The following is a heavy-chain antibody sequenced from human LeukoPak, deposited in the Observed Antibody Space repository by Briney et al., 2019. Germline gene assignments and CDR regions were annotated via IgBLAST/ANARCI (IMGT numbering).Heavy chain of an antibody. CDR3: ARTSEGCFYYYYMDV. CDR2: IYYSGST. D-gene: IGHD2-15*01. J-gene: IGHJ6*03. Sequence: SETLSLTCTVSGGSISSYYWSWIRQPPGKGLEWIGYIYYSGSTNYNPSLKSRVTISVDTSKNQFSLKLSSVTAADTAVYYCARTSEGCFYYYYMDVWGKGTTVTVSS. V-gene: IGHV4-59*01. CDR1: GGSISSYY.